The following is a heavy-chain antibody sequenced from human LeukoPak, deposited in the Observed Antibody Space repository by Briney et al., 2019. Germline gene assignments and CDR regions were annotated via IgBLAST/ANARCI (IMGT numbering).Heavy chain of an antibody. Sequence: GESLKISCKASGYSFINYWIGWVRQMPGKGLEWMGIIYPGDSDTRYRPSFEGHVTISADKSISTAYLQWSSLKASDTAMYYCARRSKGEEWLNGFDIWGQGTMVTVSS. D-gene: IGHD3-3*01. CDR2: IYPGDSDT. CDR1: GYSFINYW. J-gene: IGHJ3*02. V-gene: IGHV5-51*01. CDR3: ARRSKGEEWLNGFDI.